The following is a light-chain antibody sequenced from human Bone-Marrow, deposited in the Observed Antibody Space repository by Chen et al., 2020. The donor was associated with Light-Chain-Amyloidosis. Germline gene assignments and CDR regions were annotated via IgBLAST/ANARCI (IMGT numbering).Light chain of an antibody. J-gene: IGLJ1*01. CDR1: SSDVGGDNH. Sequence: QSALTQPASVSGSPGQSITISCTGTSSDVGGDNHVSWYQQHPDKAPKLMIYEVTNRPSWVPDRFSGSTSDNTASLTNSGLQTEDEADYFCSSYTITNTLVFGSGTRVTVL. V-gene: IGLV2-14*01. CDR2: EVT. CDR3: SSYTITNTLV.